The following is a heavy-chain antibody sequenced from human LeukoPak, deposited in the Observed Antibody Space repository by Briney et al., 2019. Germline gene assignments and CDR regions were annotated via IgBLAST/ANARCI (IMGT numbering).Heavy chain of an antibody. CDR3: ARGESGGSWNWFDP. Sequence: GGSLRLSCAASGFTFSSCSMNWVRQAPGKGLEWVSSISSSSSFIYYADSVKGRFTISRDNAKNSLFLQMNSLRAEDTAVYYCARGESGGSWNWFDPWGQGTLVTVSS. CDR2: ISSSSSFI. V-gene: IGHV3-21*04. CDR1: GFTFSSCS. J-gene: IGHJ5*02. D-gene: IGHD2-15*01.